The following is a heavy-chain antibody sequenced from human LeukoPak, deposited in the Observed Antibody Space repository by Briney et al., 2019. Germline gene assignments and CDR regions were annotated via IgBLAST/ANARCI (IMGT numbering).Heavy chain of an antibody. Sequence: LPETLSLTCTVSGGSISSSSYYWGWIRQPPGKGLEWIGSIYYSGSTYYNPSLKSRVTISVDTSKNQFSLKLSSVTAADTAVYYCARIDDFWSGYRGVYYFDYWGQGTLVTVSS. D-gene: IGHD3-3*01. CDR3: ARIDDFWSGYRGVYYFDY. CDR1: GGSISSSSYY. CDR2: IYYSGST. V-gene: IGHV4-39*07. J-gene: IGHJ4*02.